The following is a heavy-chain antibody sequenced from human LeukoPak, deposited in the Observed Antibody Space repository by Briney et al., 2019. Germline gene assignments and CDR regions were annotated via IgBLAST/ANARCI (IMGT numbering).Heavy chain of an antibody. CDR2: IKQDGSEK. Sequence: PGGSLRLSCAASGFTFSTYWMSWVRQAPGEGLEWVANIKQDGSEKYYVDSVKGRFTISRDNAKNSLYLQMNSLRDEDTAVYYCARGSGYYLGHFDYWGQGTLVTVSS. CDR3: ARGSGYYLGHFDY. CDR1: GFTFSTYW. J-gene: IGHJ4*02. V-gene: IGHV3-7*01. D-gene: IGHD3-22*01.